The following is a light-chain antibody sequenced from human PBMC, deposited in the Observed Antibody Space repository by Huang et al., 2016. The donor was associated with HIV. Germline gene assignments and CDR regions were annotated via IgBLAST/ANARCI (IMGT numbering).Light chain of an antibody. CDR2: DAS. V-gene: IGKV3-11*01. J-gene: IGKJ1*01. Sequence: EIVLPQSPATLSLSPGERATLSCRASQSISSYLAWYHQKPGQAPRLLIYDASNRATGVPARFSGSGSGTDFTLTISSLEPEDFAVDYCQQRSNWPPEGTFGQGTKVEIK. CDR1: QSISSY. CDR3: QQRSNWPPEGT.